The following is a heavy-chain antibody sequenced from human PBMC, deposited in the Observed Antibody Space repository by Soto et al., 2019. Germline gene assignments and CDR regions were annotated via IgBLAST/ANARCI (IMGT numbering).Heavy chain of an antibody. V-gene: IGHV1-18*01. CDR2: ISAYNGDT. CDR3: ARDRETTTTRRAFDI. CDR1: GYTFSNYG. D-gene: IGHD1-26*01. Sequence: QVQLVQSGAEVKKPGASVKVSCKASGYTFSNYGIGWLRQAPGQGLEWLAWISAYNGDTKSAQKIQGRVTVTTDASTSTAYMERRSLRSNDTAVCYCARDRETTTTRRAFDIWGQGTMVTVSS. J-gene: IGHJ3*02.